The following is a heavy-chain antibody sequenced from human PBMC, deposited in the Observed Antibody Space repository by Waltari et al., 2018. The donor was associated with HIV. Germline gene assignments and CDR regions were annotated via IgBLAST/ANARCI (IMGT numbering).Heavy chain of an antibody. CDR2: IYSVGST. J-gene: IGHJ3*01. D-gene: IGHD3-10*01. CDR1: GFTVSNNF. Sequence: EVQLVDSGGGLVQPGGSLRLSCAASGFTVSNNFMSWVRQAPGKGLELVSVIYSVGSTYYADSVKGRFTISRDNSKNTLYLQMNSLRVEDTAVYYCAREEAVTARGGIDVWGQGTMVTVSS. CDR3: AREEAVTARGGIDV. V-gene: IGHV3-66*01.